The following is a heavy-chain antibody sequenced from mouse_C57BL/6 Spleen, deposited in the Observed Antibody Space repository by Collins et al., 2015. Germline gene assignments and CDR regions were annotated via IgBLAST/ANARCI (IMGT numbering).Heavy chain of an antibody. Sequence: DVQLHESGPGLVKPSQSLSLTCSVTGYSITSGYYWNWIRQFPGNELEWMGYISYDGSNNFNPSLKNRIPITRDTSKNQFFLKLNSVTTEDTATYYCARDYDGYPFAYWGQGTLVTVSA. CDR2: ISYDGSN. CDR1: GYSITSGYY. V-gene: IGHV3-6*01. J-gene: IGHJ3*01. D-gene: IGHD2-3*01. CDR3: ARDYDGYPFAY.